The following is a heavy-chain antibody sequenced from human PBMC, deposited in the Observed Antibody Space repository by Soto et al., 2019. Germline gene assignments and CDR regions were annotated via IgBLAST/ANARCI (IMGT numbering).Heavy chain of an antibody. J-gene: IGHJ4*02. V-gene: IGHV3-64*04. CDR2: ISNNGGST. D-gene: IGHD3-16*02. CDR1: GFTFSTYA. Sequence: GGSLRLSCSVSGFTFSTYAMHWVRQAPGKGLEYVSAISNNGGSTYYADSVKGRFTISRDNSKNTLNLQMNSLRADDTAVYYCAKALGELSPESYDYWGQGTLVTVSS. CDR3: AKALGELSPESYDY.